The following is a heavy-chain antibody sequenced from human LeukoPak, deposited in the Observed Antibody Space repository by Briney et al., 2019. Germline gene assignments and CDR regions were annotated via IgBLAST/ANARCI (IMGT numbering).Heavy chain of an antibody. CDR1: GGSISSYY. CDR3: ARRYSGYDYGYFDY. Sequence: SETLSLTCTVSGGSISSYYWSWIRQPAGKGLEWIGRIYTSGSTNYNPSTNYNPSLKSRVTMSVDTSKNQFSLKLSSVTAADTAVYYRARRYSGYDYGYFDYWGQGTLVTVSS. V-gene: IGHV4-59*12. J-gene: IGHJ4*02. D-gene: IGHD5-12*01. CDR2: IYTSGST.